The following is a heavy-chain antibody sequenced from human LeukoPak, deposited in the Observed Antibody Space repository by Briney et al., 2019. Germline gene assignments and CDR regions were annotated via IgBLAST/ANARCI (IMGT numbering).Heavy chain of an antibody. CDR3: ARAPYYDFILDY. J-gene: IGHJ4*02. V-gene: IGHV3-49*03. CDR1: GFTFGDHG. CDR2: IRSKTYGGVI. Sequence: PGRSLRLFCTPSGFTFGDHGLRWFRQGPGKGLEWVGFIRSKTYGGVIEYAASVKGRFTISRDDSKSIAYLQMNSLKTEDTAVYYCARAPYYDFILDYWGQGTLVTVSS. D-gene: IGHD3-3*01.